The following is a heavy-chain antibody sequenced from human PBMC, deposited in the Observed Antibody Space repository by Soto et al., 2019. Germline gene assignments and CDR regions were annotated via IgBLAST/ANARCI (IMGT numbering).Heavy chain of an antibody. CDR3: ARDSGYDHYYYYYGMDV. J-gene: IGHJ6*02. D-gene: IGHD5-12*01. CDR2: ISYDGSNK. Sequence: GGSLRLSCAASGFTFSSYAMHWVRQAPGKGLEWVAVISYDGSNKYYADSVKGRFTISRDNSKNTLYLQMNSLRAEDTAVYYCARDSGYDHYYYYYGMDVWGQGTTVTVSS. CDR1: GFTFSSYA. V-gene: IGHV3-30-3*01.